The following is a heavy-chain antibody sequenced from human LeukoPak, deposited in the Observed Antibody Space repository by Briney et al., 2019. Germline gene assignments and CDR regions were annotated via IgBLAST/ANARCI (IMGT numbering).Heavy chain of an antibody. CDR2: IYPGDSDT. CDR3: ARHEYGSYGGMSWFDP. J-gene: IGHJ5*02. CDR1: GYSFTSYG. Sequence: GESLKISCKGSGYSFTSYGIGWVRQMPGKGLEWMGIIYPGDSDTRYSPSFQGQVTISADKSISTAYLQWSSLKASDTAMYYCARHEYGSYGGMSWFDPWGQGTLVTVSS. V-gene: IGHV5-51*01. D-gene: IGHD1-26*01.